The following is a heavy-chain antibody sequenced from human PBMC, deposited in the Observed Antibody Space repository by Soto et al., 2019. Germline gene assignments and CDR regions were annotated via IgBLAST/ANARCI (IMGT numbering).Heavy chain of an antibody. CDR1: GFTFSSYA. CDR2: ISGSGGST. Sequence: GXSLILSCAASGFTFSSYAMSCVRQAPGKGLEWVSAISGSGGSTYYADSVKGRFTISRDNSKNTLYLQMNSLRAEDTAVYYCAKGSIVVAPTYYFDYWGQGTLVTVSS. D-gene: IGHD3-22*01. CDR3: AKGSIVVAPTYYFDY. V-gene: IGHV3-23*01. J-gene: IGHJ4*02.